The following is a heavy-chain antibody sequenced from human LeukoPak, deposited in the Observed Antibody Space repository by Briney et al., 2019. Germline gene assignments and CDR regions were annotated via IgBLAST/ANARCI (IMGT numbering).Heavy chain of an antibody. CDR2: IIPIFGTA. CDR3: AREYFDWLSSNWFDP. D-gene: IGHD3-9*01. J-gene: IGHJ5*02. CDR1: GGTFSSYA. Sequence: SVKVPCKASGGTFSSYAISWVRQAPGQGLEWKGRIIPIFGTANYAQKFQGRVTITTDESTSTAYMELSSLRSEDTAVYYCAREYFDWLSSNWFDPRGQGTLVTVSS. V-gene: IGHV1-69*05.